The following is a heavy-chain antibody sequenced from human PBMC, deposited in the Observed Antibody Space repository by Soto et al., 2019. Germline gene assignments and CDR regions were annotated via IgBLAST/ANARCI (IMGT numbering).Heavy chain of an antibody. CDR1: VGTFSSYA. Sequence: SVQVSCKASVGTFSSYAISWVRQAPGQGLEWMGGIIPIFGTANYAQKFQGRVTITADESTSTAYMELSSLRSEDTAVYYCAPDCSGGSCYLPPWGQGTLVTVSS. CDR3: APDCSGGSCYLPP. J-gene: IGHJ5*02. V-gene: IGHV1-69*13. D-gene: IGHD2-15*01. CDR2: IIPIFGTA.